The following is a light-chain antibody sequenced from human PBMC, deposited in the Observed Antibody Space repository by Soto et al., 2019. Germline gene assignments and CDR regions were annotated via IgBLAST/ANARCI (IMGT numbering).Light chain of an antibody. CDR1: QSISNH. Sequence: DIQMTQSPSSLSASVEDRVIITCRASQSISNHLNWYQQKPGKAPKLLIFAASSLQSGVPSRFSDSRSGPDFTLTSSSLQPEDFATYYCQQSYSSPPTFRQGNKVEIK. CDR3: QQSYSSPPT. CDR2: AAS. J-gene: IGKJ1*01. V-gene: IGKV1-39*01.